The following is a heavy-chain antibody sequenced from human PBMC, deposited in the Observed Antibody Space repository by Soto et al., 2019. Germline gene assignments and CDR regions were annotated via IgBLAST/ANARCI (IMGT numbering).Heavy chain of an antibody. V-gene: IGHV3-7*01. J-gene: IGHJ4*02. CDR1: GFTFSSYW. D-gene: IGHD2-15*01. Sequence: EVQLVESGGGLVQPGGSLRLSCAASGFTFSSYWMTWVRQAPGKGLEWVANIKQDESEKYYVDSVKGRFTISRDKAKNSLYLQMNSLRAGDTAVYYCTRPATYCSGGSCFPFEHWGQGTLVTVSS. CDR3: TRPATYCSGGSCFPFEH. CDR2: IKQDESEK.